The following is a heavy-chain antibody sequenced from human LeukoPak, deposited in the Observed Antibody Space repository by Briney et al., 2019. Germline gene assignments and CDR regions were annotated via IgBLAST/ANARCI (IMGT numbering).Heavy chain of an antibody. V-gene: IGHV1-46*01. D-gene: IGHD6-6*01. J-gene: IGHJ6*02. CDR3: ARDPYSGWQLDEFHYYGVDV. CDR2: INPSGGST. CDR1: GYTFTSYF. Sequence: GASVKVSCKASGYTFTSYFMHWVRQAPGQGPEWMGLINPSGGSTSYAQKFQGRVTMTRDMSTNTVYMDLSSLRSDDTAVYYCARDPYSGWQLDEFHYYGVDVWGQGTTVIVSS.